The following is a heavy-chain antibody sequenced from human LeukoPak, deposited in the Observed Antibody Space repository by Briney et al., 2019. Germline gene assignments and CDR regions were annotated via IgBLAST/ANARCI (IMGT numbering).Heavy chain of an antibody. CDR2: ISAYNGNT. CDR1: GYTFSSYG. CDR3: ARQVDTSMALPDY. J-gene: IGHJ4*02. D-gene: IGHD5-18*01. Sequence: ASVKVSCKASGYTFSSYGISWVRQAHGQGLEWMGWISAYNGNTNYAQKHRGRVTMTTDTSTSTAYMEVRSLRSDDTAIYYCARQVDTSMALPDYWGQGALVTVSS. V-gene: IGHV1-18*01.